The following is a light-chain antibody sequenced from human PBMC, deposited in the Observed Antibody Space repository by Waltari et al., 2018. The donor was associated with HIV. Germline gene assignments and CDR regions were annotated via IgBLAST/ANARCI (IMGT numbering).Light chain of an antibody. CDR1: QSIIVW. CDR3: QQYYSSPGT. J-gene: IGKJ1*01. Sequence: DIQMTQSPSTLSASVGDRVTITCRASQSIIVWLAWYQQKPGKAHKLLIYKASSLESGVPSRFSGSGSGTEFTLTISSLQPDDFATYYCQQYYSSPGTFGQGTKVEIK. CDR2: KAS. V-gene: IGKV1-5*03.